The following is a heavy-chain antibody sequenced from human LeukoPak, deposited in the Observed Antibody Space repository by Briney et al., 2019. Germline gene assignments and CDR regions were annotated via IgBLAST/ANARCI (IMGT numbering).Heavy chain of an antibody. CDR1: VFTFTSYW. D-gene: IGHD4-17*01. J-gene: IGHJ4*02. V-gene: IGHV3-7*01. CDR3: ARDIYGYFDY. CDR2: IKQDGSEK. Sequence: RGCLRLSCAASVFTFTSYWMSWVRQAPGKGLEWGAHIKQDGSEKYYVDSAKGRFTISRDNAKNSLYLHMNTVRAEGTGVYYCARDIYGYFDYWGQGTPVTVSS.